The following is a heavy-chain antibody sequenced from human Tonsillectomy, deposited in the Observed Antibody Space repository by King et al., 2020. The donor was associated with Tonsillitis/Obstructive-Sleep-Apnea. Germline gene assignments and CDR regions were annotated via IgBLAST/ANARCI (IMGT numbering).Heavy chain of an antibody. V-gene: IGHV1-2*06. CDR2: INPNSGGT. CDR3: ARGYIWGSYRYSWVY. D-gene: IGHD3-16*02. J-gene: IGHJ4*02. Sequence: QLVQSGAEVKKPGASVKVSCKASGYTFTGYYMHWVRQAPGQGLEWMGRINPNSGGTNYAQKFQGRVTMTRDTSISTAYMELSRLGSDDTAVYYCARGYIWGSYRYSWVYWGQGTLVTVSS. CDR1: GYTFTGYY.